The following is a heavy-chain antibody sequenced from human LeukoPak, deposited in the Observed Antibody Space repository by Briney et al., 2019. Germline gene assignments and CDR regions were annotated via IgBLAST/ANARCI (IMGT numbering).Heavy chain of an antibody. CDR2: ISGSGGST. CDR3: AKDGLLWFGETSRRDWFDP. V-gene: IGHV3-23*01. J-gene: IGHJ5*02. CDR1: GFTFSSYA. D-gene: IGHD3-10*01. Sequence: GGSLRLSCAASGFTFSSYAMSWVRQAPGKGLEWVSAISGSGGSTYYADSVKGRFTISRDNSKNTLYLQMNSLRAEDTAVYYCAKDGLLWFGETSRRDWFDPWGQGTLVTVSS.